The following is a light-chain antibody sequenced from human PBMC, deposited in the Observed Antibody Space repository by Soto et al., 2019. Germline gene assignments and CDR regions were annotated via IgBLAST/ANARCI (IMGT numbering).Light chain of an antibody. CDR1: QSVGQW. Sequence: DVQMTQSPSTLSASIGDRVTITCRASQSVGQWLAWFQQKPRKAPKVLIYKASTLQSGVPSRFSASGSGTEFTLTISSLQPDDFATYYCQHYDGHSPWTFGQGTKVEI. J-gene: IGKJ1*01. CDR2: KAS. V-gene: IGKV1-5*03. CDR3: QHYDGHSPWT.